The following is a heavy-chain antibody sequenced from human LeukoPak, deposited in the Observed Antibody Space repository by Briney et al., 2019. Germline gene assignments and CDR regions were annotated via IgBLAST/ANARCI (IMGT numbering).Heavy chain of an antibody. J-gene: IGHJ3*02. CDR1: GFTFSSYG. CDR3: AKELARNGGSPAFDI. CDR2: ISYDGSNK. D-gene: IGHD1-14*01. V-gene: IGHV3-30*18. Sequence: PGRSLRLSCAASGFTFSSYGMHWVRQAPGKGLEWVAVISYDGSNKYYADSVKGRFTISRDNSKNTLYLQMNSLRAEDTAVYYCAKELARNGGSPAFDIWGQGTMVAVSS.